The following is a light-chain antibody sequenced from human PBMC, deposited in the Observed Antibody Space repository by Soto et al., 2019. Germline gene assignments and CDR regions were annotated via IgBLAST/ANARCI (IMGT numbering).Light chain of an antibody. CDR3: QQRSNWPYT. CDR2: DAS. V-gene: IGKV3-11*01. CDR1: QSVSSY. J-gene: IGKJ2*01. Sequence: EIVLTHSPATLSLSPGERATLSCRASQSVSSYLAWYQQTPGQAPRLLIYDASNRATGIPARFSGSGSGTDFTLTISSLVPEDFAVYYCQQRSNWPYTFGQGTKLEIK.